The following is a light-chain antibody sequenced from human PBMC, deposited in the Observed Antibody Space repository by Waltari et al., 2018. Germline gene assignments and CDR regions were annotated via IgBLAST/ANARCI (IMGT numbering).Light chain of an antibody. CDR1: SGRFASKL. V-gene: IGLV6-57*03. Sequence: NFILTQPHSVSTPPGKTVTIPCSRSSGRFASKLVHGSQQRPGSAPTTVIYEYDQRPSGVPDRFSGSIDSSSNSASLTISGLKTEDEADYYCQSYDNSDHVVFGGGTKLTVL. CDR3: QSYDNSDHVV. CDR2: EYD. J-gene: IGLJ2*01.